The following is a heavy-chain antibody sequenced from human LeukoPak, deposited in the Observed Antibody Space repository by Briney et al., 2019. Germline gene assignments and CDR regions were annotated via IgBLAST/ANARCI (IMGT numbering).Heavy chain of an antibody. Sequence: GGSLRLSCATSGFTFSDAWMSWVRQAPGKGLEWVGRIQSKTDGGPPDYAAPVKGRFTVSRDDSKNTLYLQMNSLKAGDTAAYYCTTDRGALTNWGQGTLVTVSS. J-gene: IGHJ4*02. CDR3: TTDRGALTN. V-gene: IGHV3-15*01. CDR2: IQSKTDGGPP. CDR1: GFTFSDAW. D-gene: IGHD3-10*01.